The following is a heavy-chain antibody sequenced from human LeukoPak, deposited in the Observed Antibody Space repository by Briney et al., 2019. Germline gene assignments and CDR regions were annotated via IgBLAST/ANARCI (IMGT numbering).Heavy chain of an antibody. D-gene: IGHD4/OR15-4a*01. V-gene: IGHV1-2*04. Sequence: ASVKVSCKASGYTFTSYAMHWVRQAPGQRLEWMGWINPNSGGANYAQKFQGWVTMTRDTSISTAYMELSRLRSDDTAVYYCARNFLTGMDVWGKGTTVTVSS. CDR3: ARNFLTGMDV. J-gene: IGHJ6*04. CDR1: GYTFTSYA. CDR2: INPNSGGA.